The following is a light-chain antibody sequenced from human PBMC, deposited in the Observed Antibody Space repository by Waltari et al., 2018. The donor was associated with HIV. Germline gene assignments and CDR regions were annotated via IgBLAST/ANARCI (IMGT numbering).Light chain of an antibody. CDR2: GAS. J-gene: IGKJ1*01. V-gene: IGKV4-1*01. Sequence: DIVLTQSPDSLAVSLGEGATINCKSSQSISHSSINKNNLTWPQHKPGQPPKLLIHGASTRESGVPDRFSGSGSGTDFTLTISGLQAEDVAVYYCQQYYNTPRTFGQGTRVEIK. CDR1: QSISHSSINKNN. CDR3: QQYYNTPRT.